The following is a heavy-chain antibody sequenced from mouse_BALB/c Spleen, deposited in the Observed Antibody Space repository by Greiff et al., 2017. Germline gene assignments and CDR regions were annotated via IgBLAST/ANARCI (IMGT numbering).Heavy chain of an antibody. CDR2: IWAGGST. V-gene: IGHV2-9*02. J-gene: IGHJ3*01. CDR3: ARDLRTFAY. CDR1: GFSLTSYG. D-gene: IGHD1-1*01. Sequence: QVQLKESGPGLVAPSQSLSITCTVSGFSLTSYGVHWVRQPPGKGLEWLGVIWAGGSTNYNSALMSRLSISKDNSKSQVFLKMNSLQTDDTAMYYCARDLRTFAYWGQGTLVTVSA.